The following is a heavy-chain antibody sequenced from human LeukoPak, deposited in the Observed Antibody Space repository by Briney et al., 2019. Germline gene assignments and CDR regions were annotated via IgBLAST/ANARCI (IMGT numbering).Heavy chain of an antibody. CDR3: ARGTYYDILTGYYKTLYFDY. D-gene: IGHD3-9*01. J-gene: IGHJ4*02. Sequence: GGSLRLSCAASGFTFSSYSMNWVRQAPGKGLEWVSSISSSSSYIYYADSVKGRFTISGDNAKNSLYLQMNSLRAEDTAVYYCARGTYYDILTGYYKTLYFDYWGQGTLVTVSS. CDR1: GFTFSSYS. V-gene: IGHV3-21*01. CDR2: ISSSSSYI.